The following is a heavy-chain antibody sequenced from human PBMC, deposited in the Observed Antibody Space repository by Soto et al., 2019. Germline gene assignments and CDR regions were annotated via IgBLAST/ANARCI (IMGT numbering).Heavy chain of an antibody. D-gene: IGHD3-3*01. CDR3: VIRIVKDNDFWSGYFPHSDF. CDR1: GGSISSSDYY. V-gene: IGHV4-39*01. J-gene: IGHJ4*02. Sequence: PSETLSLTCTVSGGSISSSDYYWGWVRQPPGKGLEWIGSIYYTGNTYYNPSLKSRVTISVDTSKNQFSLHLSSMTAADTAVYYCVIRIVKDNDFWSGYFPHSDFWGQGTLGTVSS. CDR2: IYYTGNT.